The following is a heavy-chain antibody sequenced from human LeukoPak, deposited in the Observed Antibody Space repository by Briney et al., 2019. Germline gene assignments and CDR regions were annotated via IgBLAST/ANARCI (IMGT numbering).Heavy chain of an antibody. CDR2: INPNSGGT. CDR1: VYTFTGYY. Sequence: GASVKVSCKAAVYTFTGYYMHWVRQAPGQGREWMGWINPNSGGTNYAQKFQGRVTMTRDTSISTAYMELSRLRSDDTAVYYCARDRGLDTAMANAFDIWGQGTMVTVSS. V-gene: IGHV1-2*02. CDR3: ARDRGLDTAMANAFDI. D-gene: IGHD5-18*01. J-gene: IGHJ3*02.